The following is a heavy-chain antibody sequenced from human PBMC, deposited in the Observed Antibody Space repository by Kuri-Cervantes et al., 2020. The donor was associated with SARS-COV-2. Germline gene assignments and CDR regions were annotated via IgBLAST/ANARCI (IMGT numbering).Heavy chain of an antibody. CDR2: IWYDGSNK. D-gene: IGHD3-10*01. CDR3: ARAYTSGVLLWSLLGY. V-gene: IGHV3-33*08. J-gene: IGHJ4*02. Sequence: GESLKISCAASGFTFSSYGMHWVRQAPGKGLEWVAVIWYDGSNKYYADSVKGRFTISRDNSKNTLYLQMNSLRAEDTAVYYCARAYTSGVLLWSLLGYWGQGTLVTVSS. CDR1: GFTFSSYG.